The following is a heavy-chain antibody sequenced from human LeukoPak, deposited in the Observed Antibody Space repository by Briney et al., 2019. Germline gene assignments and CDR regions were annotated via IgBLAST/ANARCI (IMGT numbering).Heavy chain of an antibody. D-gene: IGHD2-15*01. V-gene: IGHV3-23*01. CDR2: ISGSGGST. Sequence: GGSLRLSCAASGFTFSSYAMSWVRQAPGKGLEWVSAISGSGGSTYYADSVKGRFTISRDNSKNTLYLQMNSLRAEDTAVYYCAKGVVVVAARGVAFDIWGQGTMVTVSS. J-gene: IGHJ3*02. CDR3: AKGVVVVAARGVAFDI. CDR1: GFTFSSYA.